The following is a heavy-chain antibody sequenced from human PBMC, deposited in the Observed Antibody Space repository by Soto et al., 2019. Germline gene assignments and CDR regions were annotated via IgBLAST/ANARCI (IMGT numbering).Heavy chain of an antibody. Sequence: GASVKVSCKASGYTFTSYGISWVRQAPGQGLEWMGWIGAYNGNTNYAQKLQGRVTMTTDTSTSTAYMELRSLRSDDTAVYYCASFRYCSSTRCSAEGDYYYYGMDVCGQGTTVTVSS. CDR3: ASFRYCSSTRCSAEGDYYYYGMDV. CDR2: IGAYNGNT. D-gene: IGHD2-2*01. CDR1: GYTFTSYG. V-gene: IGHV1-18*01. J-gene: IGHJ6*02.